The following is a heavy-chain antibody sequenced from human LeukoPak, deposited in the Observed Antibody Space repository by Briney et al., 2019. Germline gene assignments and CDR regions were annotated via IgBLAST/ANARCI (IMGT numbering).Heavy chain of an antibody. CDR1: GGSFSGYY. CDR2: INQSGRT. Sequence: SETLSLTCAVCGGSFSGYYWSWIRQVPGKGLEWLGEINQSGRTNYNPSLKSRVTISVDPSKNQISLNLSFVTATDTAVYYCARGWFGFWHNSYLDDNAFDVWGPGTMVTVSS. J-gene: IGHJ3*01. V-gene: IGHV4-34*01. CDR3: ARGWFGFWHNSYLDDNAFDV. D-gene: IGHD3-10*01.